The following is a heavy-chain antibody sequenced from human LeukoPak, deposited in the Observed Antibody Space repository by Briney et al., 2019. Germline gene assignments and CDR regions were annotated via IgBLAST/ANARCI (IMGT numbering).Heavy chain of an antibody. Sequence: PGGSLRLSCAASGFTFSSYAMSWVRQAPGKGLEWVSVIYSGGSTYYADSVKGRFTISRDNSKNTLYLQMNSLRAEDTAVYYCARDLGPAAIFRRGGMDVWGQGTTVTVSS. J-gene: IGHJ6*02. CDR2: IYSGGST. D-gene: IGHD2-2*01. CDR1: GFTFSSYA. V-gene: IGHV3-53*01. CDR3: ARDLGPAAIFRRGGMDV.